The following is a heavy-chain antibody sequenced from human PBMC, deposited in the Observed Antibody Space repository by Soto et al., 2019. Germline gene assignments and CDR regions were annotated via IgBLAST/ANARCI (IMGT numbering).Heavy chain of an antibody. V-gene: IGHV3-74*01. CDR1: GFTFTTYW. CDR2: IKSDGSTT. Sequence: GGSLRLSCAASGFTFTTYWMHWARQAPGKGLVWVARIKSDGSTTSYADSVKGRFTISRDNAQNTLYLQMNSLRAEDTAVYYCARGGGYRGYDLNYWGQGTLVTVSS. CDR3: ARGGGYRGYDLNY. D-gene: IGHD5-12*01. J-gene: IGHJ4*02.